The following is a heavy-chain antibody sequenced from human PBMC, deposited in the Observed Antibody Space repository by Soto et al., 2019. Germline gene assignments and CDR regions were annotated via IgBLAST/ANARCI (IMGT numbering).Heavy chain of an antibody. CDR1: GFTFSSYG. Sequence: QVQLVESGGGVVQPGRSLRLSCAASGFTFSSYGMHWVRQAPGKGLEWVAVIWYDGSNKYYADSVKGRFTISRDNSKNTLYLQMNSRRAEDTAVYYCARGEGVVDTAMDYFDYWGQGTLVTVSS. V-gene: IGHV3-33*01. CDR3: ARGEGVVDTAMDYFDY. D-gene: IGHD5-18*01. CDR2: IWYDGSNK. J-gene: IGHJ4*02.